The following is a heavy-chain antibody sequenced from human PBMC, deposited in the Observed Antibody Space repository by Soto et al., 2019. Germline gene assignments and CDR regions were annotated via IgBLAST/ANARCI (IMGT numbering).Heavy chain of an antibody. CDR2: IIPILGIT. CDR3: ASDQGVAGGLDY. D-gene: IGHD6-19*01. Sequence: QVQLVQSGAEVKKPGSSVKVSCKASGGTFSSYTIRWVRQAPGQGLEWMGRIIPILGITNYAQKFQGRVTITADKSTSPAYTELTSLRSEVSAVYYCASDQGVAGGLDYWGQGTLVTVSS. J-gene: IGHJ4*02. CDR1: GGTFSSYT. V-gene: IGHV1-69*02.